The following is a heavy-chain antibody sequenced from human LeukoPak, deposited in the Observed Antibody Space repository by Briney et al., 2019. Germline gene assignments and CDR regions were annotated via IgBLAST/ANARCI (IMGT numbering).Heavy chain of an antibody. J-gene: IGHJ6*02. D-gene: IGHD3-16*01. CDR1: GFTFSSYC. CDR3: AKDSGLLLRDDYGMYV. V-gene: IGHV3-30*18. CDR2: ISYDGSNK. Sequence: PGRSLRLSCAASGFTFSSYCMHWVRQAPGKGLEWVVVISYDGSNKYYADSVKGRFTISRDNSKNTQYLQMNSLRAEDTAVYYCAKDSGLLLRDDYGMYVWGQGTTVTVTS.